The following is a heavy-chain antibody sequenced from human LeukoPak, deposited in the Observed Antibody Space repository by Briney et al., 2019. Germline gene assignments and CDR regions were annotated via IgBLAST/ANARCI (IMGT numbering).Heavy chain of an antibody. CDR3: ARQAAQTYDY. CDR2: IYYSGST. CDR1: GGSISSSSYY. J-gene: IGHJ4*02. Sequence: SETLSLTCTVSGGSISSSSYYWGWIRQPPGKGLEYIGNIYYSGSTDYNPSLKSRVTISVDMSKDQFSLKLSSVTAADTAVYYCARQAAQTYDYWGQGTLVTVSS. V-gene: IGHV4-39*01.